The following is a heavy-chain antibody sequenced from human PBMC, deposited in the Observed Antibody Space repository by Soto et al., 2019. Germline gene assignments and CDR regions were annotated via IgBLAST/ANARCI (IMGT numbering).Heavy chain of an antibody. CDR1: GGTFSSYT. CDR2: IIPILGIA. Sequence: QVQLVQSGAEVKKPGSSVKVSCKASGGTFSSYTISWVRQAPGQGLEWMGRIIPILGIANNAQKFQGRVTXTXDXXTSTAYMELSSLRSEDTAVYYCARAYSSSWYEFDYWGQGTLVTVSS. V-gene: IGHV1-69*02. D-gene: IGHD6-13*01. J-gene: IGHJ4*02. CDR3: ARAYSSSWYEFDY.